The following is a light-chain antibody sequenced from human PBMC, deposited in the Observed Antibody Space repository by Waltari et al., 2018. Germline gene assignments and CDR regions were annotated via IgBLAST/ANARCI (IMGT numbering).Light chain of an antibody. Sequence: QSALTQPASVSGSPGQSITISCTGTSSDVGSYNLVSWYQQHPGKAPKLIIYEGSKRPSGVSNRFSGSKSGNTASLTISGLQAEDEADDYCCSYAGSSTFYVFGTGTKVTVL. CDR1: SSDVGSYNL. J-gene: IGLJ1*01. CDR3: CSYAGSSTFYV. CDR2: EGS. V-gene: IGLV2-23*01.